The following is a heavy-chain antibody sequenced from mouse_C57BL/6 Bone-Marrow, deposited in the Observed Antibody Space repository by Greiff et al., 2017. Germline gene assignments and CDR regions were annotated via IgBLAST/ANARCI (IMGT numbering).Heavy chain of an antibody. CDR3: NLPVYWYFDV. Sequence: QVQLQQSGAELVRPGASVTLSCKASGYTFTDYEMHWVKQTPVHGLEWIGAIDPETGGTAYNQKFKGKAILTADKSSSTAYMELRSLTSEDSAVYYCNLPVYWYFDVWGTGTTVTVSS. D-gene: IGHD6-1*01. V-gene: IGHV1-15*01. J-gene: IGHJ1*03. CDR2: IDPETGGT. CDR1: GYTFTDYE.